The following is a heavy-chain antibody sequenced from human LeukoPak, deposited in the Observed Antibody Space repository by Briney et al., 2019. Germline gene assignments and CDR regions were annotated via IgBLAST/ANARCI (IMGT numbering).Heavy chain of an antibody. V-gene: IGHV4-31*03. D-gene: IGHD5-18*01. CDR3: ARDSDHTSMLFKGFDY. Sequence: PSQTLSLTCTVSGGSISSGGYYWSWIRQHPGKGLEWIGYIYYSGSTYYNPSLKSRVTISVDTSKNQFSLKLNSVTAADTAVYYCARDSDHTSMLFKGFDYWGQGTLVTVSS. J-gene: IGHJ4*02. CDR2: IYYSGST. CDR1: GGSISSGGYY.